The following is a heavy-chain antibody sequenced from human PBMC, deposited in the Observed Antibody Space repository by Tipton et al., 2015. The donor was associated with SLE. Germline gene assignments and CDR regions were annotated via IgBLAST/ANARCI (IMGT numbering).Heavy chain of an antibody. V-gene: IGHV4-59*08. J-gene: IGHJ4*02. D-gene: IGHD3-3*01. CDR2: ISYSGDT. CDR3: ARELDFWSGHFDY. CDR1: GDSISSYY. Sequence: TLSLTCTVSGDSISSYYWSWIRQPPGKGLEWIGYISYSGDTKSNPSLKSRVSISVDTSKNQFSLNLNSVTAADTAVYYCARELDFWSGHFDYWGQGTLVTVSS.